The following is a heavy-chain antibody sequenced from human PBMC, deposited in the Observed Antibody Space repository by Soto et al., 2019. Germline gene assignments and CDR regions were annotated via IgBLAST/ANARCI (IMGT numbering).Heavy chain of an antibody. D-gene: IGHD5-12*01. CDR2: IGPESGAT. V-gene: IGHV1-2*02. Sequence: ASVKVSCKASGYTFTGHYIHWVRQAPEQGPEWMGEIGPESGATRYTQKFQGRVTMTMDMSITTVYMELSNLSPDDTAVYYCGRGRSGQIVVFYWGQGTPVTVSS. J-gene: IGHJ4*02. CDR1: GYTFTGHY. CDR3: GRGRSGQIVVFY.